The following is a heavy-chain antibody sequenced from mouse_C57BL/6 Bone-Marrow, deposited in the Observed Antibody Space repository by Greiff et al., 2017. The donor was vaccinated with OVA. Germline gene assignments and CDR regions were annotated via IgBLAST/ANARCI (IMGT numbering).Heavy chain of an antibody. Sequence: EVQRVESGGGLVKPGGSLKLSCAASGFTFSSYAMSWVRQTPEKRLEWVATISDGGSYTYYPDNVKGRFTISRDNAKNNLYLQMSHLKSEDTAMYYCARDPPITTVVEDWYFDVWGTGTTVTVSS. CDR1: GFTFSSYA. CDR2: ISDGGSYT. CDR3: ARDPPITTVVEDWYFDV. J-gene: IGHJ1*03. V-gene: IGHV5-4*01. D-gene: IGHD1-1*01.